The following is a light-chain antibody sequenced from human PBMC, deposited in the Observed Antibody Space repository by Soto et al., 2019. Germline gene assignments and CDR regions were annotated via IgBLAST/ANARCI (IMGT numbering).Light chain of an antibody. J-gene: IGKJ1*01. CDR3: MQALQPPWT. CDR1: QSLLHSNGYTY. Sequence: DIVMTQSPLSLPVTPGEPASISCRSSQSLLHSNGYTYLDWYLQRPGQSPQLLIYLSSYRASGVPDRFSGSGSGTDFTLKISRVEAEDVGVYYCMQALQPPWTFGQGTKVEIK. V-gene: IGKV2-28*01. CDR2: LSS.